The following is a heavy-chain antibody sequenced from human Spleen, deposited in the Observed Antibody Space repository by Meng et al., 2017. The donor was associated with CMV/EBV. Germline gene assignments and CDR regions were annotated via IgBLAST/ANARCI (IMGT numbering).Heavy chain of an antibody. Sequence: GGSLRLSCAASGFRFSRFSMNWVRQAPGKGLEWVSYISSDSSAIYSDSVKGRFTISRDNAKNSLYLQMNSLRAEDTAVYYCARSLPEDYWGQGTLVTVSS. CDR1: GFRFSRFS. V-gene: IGHV3-48*04. CDR3: ARSLPEDY. CDR2: ISSDSSAI. J-gene: IGHJ4*02.